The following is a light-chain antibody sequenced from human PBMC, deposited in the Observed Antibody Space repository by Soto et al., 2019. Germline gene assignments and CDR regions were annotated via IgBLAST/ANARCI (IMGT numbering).Light chain of an antibody. CDR2: GAS. Sequence: ETVMTQSPATLSVSPGERATLSCRARQSVSSILAWYQQKPGQAPRLLIYGASTRATGIPARFSGSGSGTEFTLTISSLQSEDFAVYYCQQYNYWPRTFGQGTKVAIK. J-gene: IGKJ1*01. V-gene: IGKV3D-15*01. CDR3: QQYNYWPRT. CDR1: QSVSSI.